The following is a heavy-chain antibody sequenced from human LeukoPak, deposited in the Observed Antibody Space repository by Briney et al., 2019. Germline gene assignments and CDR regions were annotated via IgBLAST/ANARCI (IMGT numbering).Heavy chain of an antibody. J-gene: IGHJ4*02. CDR1: GYTFTSYY. V-gene: IGHV1-46*01. CDR3: ARGERLYYYDSSGYATFDY. D-gene: IGHD3-22*01. CDR2: INPRGGST. Sequence: ASVKVSCKASGYTFTSYYMHWVRQAPGQGLEWMGIINPRGGSTSYAQKFQGRVTMTRDTSTSTVYMELSSLRSEDTAEYYCARGERLYYYDSSGYATFDYWGQGTLVTVSS.